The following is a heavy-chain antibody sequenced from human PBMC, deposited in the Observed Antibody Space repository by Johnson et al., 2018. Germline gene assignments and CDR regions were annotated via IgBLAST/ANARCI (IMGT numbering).Heavy chain of an antibody. D-gene: IGHD6-13*01. CDR3: ARQGAAVLDAFES. J-gene: IGHJ3*01. Sequence: VQLVQSGGGLVQPGGSLRLSCAGAGFSFSSYWMSWVRQAPGKGLEWVANIKQDGREKYYLDAVKGRFTIFRDNAKKSVTLQMSSLRDEDTAIYYCARQGAAVLDAFESWGQGTMVTVSS. CDR2: IKQDGREK. CDR1: GFSFSSYW. V-gene: IGHV3-7*01.